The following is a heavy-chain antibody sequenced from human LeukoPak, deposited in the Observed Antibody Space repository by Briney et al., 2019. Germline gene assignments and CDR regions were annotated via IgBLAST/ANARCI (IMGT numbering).Heavy chain of an antibody. CDR3: ARARHPNWFDP. V-gene: IGHV4-61*01. CDR1: GGSVSSGSYY. CDR2: IYYSGSY. Sequence: SETLSLTCTVSGGSVSSGSYYWSWIRQPPGKGLEWIGYIYYSGSYNYNPYLKSRVTISVDTSKNQFSLKLSSVTAADTAVYYCARARHPNWFDPWGQGTLVTVSS. J-gene: IGHJ5*02.